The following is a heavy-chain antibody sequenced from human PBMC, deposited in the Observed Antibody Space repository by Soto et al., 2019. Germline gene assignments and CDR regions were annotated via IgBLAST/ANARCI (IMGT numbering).Heavy chain of an antibody. D-gene: IGHD4-4*01. V-gene: IGHV1-69*02. CDR3: AINSNHTPYYYSYYMDV. CDR2: IIPSLGIA. J-gene: IGHJ6*03. CDR1: GGTFSSYT. Sequence: QVQLVQSGAEVKKPGSSVKVSCKASGGTFSSYTISWVRQAPGQGLEWMGRIIPSLGIANYSQKFQGRVTITADKSTSTAYMELSSLTSEDTAVYYCAINSNHTPYYYSYYMDVWGKGTTVTVSS.